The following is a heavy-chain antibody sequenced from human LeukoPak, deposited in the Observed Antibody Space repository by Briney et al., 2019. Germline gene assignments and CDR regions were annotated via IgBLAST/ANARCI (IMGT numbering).Heavy chain of an antibody. V-gene: IGHV4-59*12. CDR2: IYYSGST. J-gene: IGHJ5*02. D-gene: IGHD3-10*01. CDR1: GGSISSYY. CDR3: AREVTPSSARFGDDWFDP. Sequence: SETLSLTCTVSGGSISSYYWSWIRQPPGKGLEWIGYIYYSGSTNYNPSLKSRVTISVDTSKNQFSLKLSSVTAADTAVYYCAREVTPSSARFGDDWFDPWGQGTLVTVSS.